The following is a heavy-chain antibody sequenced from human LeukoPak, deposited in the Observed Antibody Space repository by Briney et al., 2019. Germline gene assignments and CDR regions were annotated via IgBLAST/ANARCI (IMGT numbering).Heavy chain of an antibody. CDR2: ISGGDDT. CDR1: GFIFSSYA. J-gene: IGHJ4*02. Sequence: PGGSLRLSCAASGFIFSSYAMTWVRQAPGKGLEWVSTISGGDDTYYADSVKGRFTISSGNSKNTLYVEMYSLRAEDTAVYYCAKGRIYYSSGNVDYWGQGTLLTVSS. V-gene: IGHV3-23*01. CDR3: AKGRIYYSSGNVDY. D-gene: IGHD3-10*01.